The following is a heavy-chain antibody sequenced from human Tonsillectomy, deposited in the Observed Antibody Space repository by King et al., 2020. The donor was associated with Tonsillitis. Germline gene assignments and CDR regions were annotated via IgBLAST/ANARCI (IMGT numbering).Heavy chain of an antibody. J-gene: IGHJ1*01. Sequence: VQLVESGGGLVQPGGSLRLSCAASGFTFSSYAMSWVRQAPGKGLEWVSVIYSGGSSTYYADFVKGRFTISRDNSKNRLYLQMNSLRAEDTAVYYCAKQRVLGTADYFQHWGQGTLVTVAS. V-gene: IGHV3-23*03. CDR2: IYSGGSST. CDR3: AKQRVLGTADYFQH. D-gene: IGHD3-16*01. CDR1: GFTFSSYA.